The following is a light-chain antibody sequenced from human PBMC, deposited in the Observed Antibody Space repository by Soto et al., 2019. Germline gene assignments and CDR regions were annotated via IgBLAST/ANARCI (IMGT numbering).Light chain of an antibody. CDR3: SSYAGSNKL. V-gene: IGLV2-8*01. CDR2: EVT. CDR1: SSDIGGYEH. J-gene: IGLJ3*02. Sequence: QSALTQPPSASGSLGQSVTISCTGTSSDIGGYEHVSWYQQYPSKAPKLMIYEVTRRPSGVPDRFSGSKSGNTASLTVSGLQAEDEADYYCSSYAGSNKLFGGGTKLTVL.